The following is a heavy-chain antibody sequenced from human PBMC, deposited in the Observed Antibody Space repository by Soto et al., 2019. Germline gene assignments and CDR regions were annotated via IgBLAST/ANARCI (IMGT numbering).Heavy chain of an antibody. Sequence: GGSLRLSCAASGFTFSSYGMHWVRQAPGKGLEWVAVISYDGSNKYYADSVKGRFTISRDNSKNTLYLQMNSLRAEDTAVYYCAKVSEKGQLWFFVELLPSTRSFGYWGQGTLVTVSS. CDR3: AKVSEKGQLWFFVELLPSTRSFGY. CDR1: GFTFSSYG. CDR2: ISYDGSNK. J-gene: IGHJ4*02. V-gene: IGHV3-30*18. D-gene: IGHD5-18*01.